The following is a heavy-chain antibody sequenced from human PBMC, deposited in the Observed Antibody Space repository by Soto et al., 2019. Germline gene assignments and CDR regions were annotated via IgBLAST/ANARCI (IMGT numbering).Heavy chain of an antibody. Sequence: QVQLVQSGAEVKKPGSSVKLSCTASGVTFSSYAISWVRQAPGQVLEWMGGIDPIFGTANYAQKVEGRVTITADKSTSPAYMELGSLRSEDTAVYYCAGDQGSSRWSLFDDWGQGTLVTVSS. V-gene: IGHV1-69*06. CDR1: GVTFSSYA. J-gene: IGHJ4*02. D-gene: IGHD6-19*01. CDR2: IDPIFGTA. CDR3: AGDQGSSRWSLFDD.